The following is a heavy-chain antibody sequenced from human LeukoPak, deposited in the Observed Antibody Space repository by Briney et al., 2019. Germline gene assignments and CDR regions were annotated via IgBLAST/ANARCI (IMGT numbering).Heavy chain of an antibody. CDR2: IYHSGST. CDR3: ARVYYSNSYDYWYFDL. V-gene: IGHV4-38-2*02. Sequence: SETLSLTCTVSGYSISSGYYWGWIRQPPGQGLEWIGSIYHSGSTYYNPSLKSRVTISVDTSKNQFSLKLSSVTAADTAVYYCARVYYSNSYDYWYFDLWGRGTLVTVSS. CDR1: GYSISSGYY. D-gene: IGHD6-13*01. J-gene: IGHJ2*01.